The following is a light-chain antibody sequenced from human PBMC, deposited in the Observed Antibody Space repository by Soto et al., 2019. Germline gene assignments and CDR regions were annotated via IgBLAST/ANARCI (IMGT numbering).Light chain of an antibody. CDR3: QQRSNWPPIFT. J-gene: IGKJ3*01. CDR2: DAS. V-gene: IGKV3-11*01. CDR1: QSVSSY. Sequence: PGERATLSCRASQSVSSYLAWYQQKPGQAPRLLIYDASNRATGIPARFSGSGSGTDFTLTISSLEPEDFAVYYCQQRSNWPPIFTFGPGTKVDIK.